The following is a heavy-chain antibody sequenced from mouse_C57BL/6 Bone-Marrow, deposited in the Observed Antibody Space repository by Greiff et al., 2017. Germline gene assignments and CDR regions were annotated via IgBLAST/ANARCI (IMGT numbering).Heavy chain of an antibody. CDR3: ARSTVVAYWYFDV. Sequence: VQLQESGPELVKPGASVKISCKASGYAFSSSWMNWVKQRPGTGLEWIGRIYPGDGGTSYNGKFKGKATLTADKSSSTAYMQLSILTSEDSAVYFCARSTVVAYWYFDVWGTGTTVTVSS. V-gene: IGHV1-82*01. CDR1: GYAFSSSW. J-gene: IGHJ1*03. CDR2: IYPGDGGT. D-gene: IGHD1-1*01.